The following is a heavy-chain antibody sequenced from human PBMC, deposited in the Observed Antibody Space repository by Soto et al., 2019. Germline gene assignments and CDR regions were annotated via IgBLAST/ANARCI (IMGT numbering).Heavy chain of an antibody. CDR2: MSRDGSKI. Sequence: QVQLVESGGGAVQPGESLRLSCVASGFDFTYYDMHWVRQAPGKGLESVAVMSRDGSKIHHTDSVKGRFTISRDNSKNTLYLQMNSLRKEDTAGYFCAKDEGVGGTLGLFDYWGQGTLVSVSS. CDR3: AKDEGVGGTLGLFDY. CDR1: GFDFTYYD. D-gene: IGHD1-26*01. V-gene: IGHV3-30*18. J-gene: IGHJ4*02.